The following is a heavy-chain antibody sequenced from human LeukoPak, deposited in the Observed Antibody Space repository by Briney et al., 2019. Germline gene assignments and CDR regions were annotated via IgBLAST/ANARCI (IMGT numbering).Heavy chain of an antibody. J-gene: IGHJ6*03. CDR3: ARVHSYGHEYYYYYMDV. CDR2: IYTSGST. CDR1: GGSISSYY. D-gene: IGHD5-18*01. V-gene: IGHV4-4*07. Sequence: PSETLSLTCTVSGGSISSYYWSWIRQPAGKGLEWIGRIYTSGSTNYNPSLKSRVTMSVDTSKNQFSLKLSSVTAADTAVYYCARVHSYGHEYYYYYMDVWGKGTTVTISS.